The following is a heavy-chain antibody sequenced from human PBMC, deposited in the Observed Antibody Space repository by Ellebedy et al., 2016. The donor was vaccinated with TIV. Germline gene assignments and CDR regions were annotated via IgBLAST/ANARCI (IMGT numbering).Heavy chain of an antibody. CDR1: GFTFSSYD. J-gene: IGHJ3*02. V-gene: IGHV3-13*01. CDR3: ARASGSGYLGAFDI. CDR2: ISTAGDT. Sequence: PGGSLRLSCAASGFTFSSYDMHWVRQATGKGLEWVSVISTAGDTYYPGSVKGRFTISRENAKNSLYLQMNTLRAGDTAVYYCARASGSGYLGAFDIWGQGTMVTVSS. D-gene: IGHD3-22*01.